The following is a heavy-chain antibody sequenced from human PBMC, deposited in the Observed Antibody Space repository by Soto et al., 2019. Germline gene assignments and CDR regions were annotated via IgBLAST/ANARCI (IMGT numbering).Heavy chain of an antibody. CDR1: GFTFSSYA. J-gene: IGHJ4*02. CDR2: ISGSGGST. Sequence: GGSLRLSCAASGFTFSSYAMSWVRQAPGKGLEWVSAISGSGGSTYYADSVKGRFTISRDNSKNTLYLQMNSLRAEDTAVYYCAKYPEPGGGWGGFDYWGQGTLVTVSS. D-gene: IGHD6-19*01. CDR3: AKYPEPGGGWGGFDY. V-gene: IGHV3-23*01.